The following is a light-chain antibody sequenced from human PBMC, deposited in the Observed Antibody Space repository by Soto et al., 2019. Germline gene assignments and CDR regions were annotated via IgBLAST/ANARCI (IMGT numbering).Light chain of an antibody. J-gene: IGLJ1*01. CDR2: EVS. V-gene: IGLV2-8*01. CDR3: SSYSGTNYHYV. Sequence: QSALTQPPSASGSFGQSVTISCTGTSSDVGGYNYVSWYQQHPGKAPKLMIYEVSERPSGVPDRFSGSKSGNTASLTVSGLQADAEADYYCSSYSGTNYHYVFGTGTKLTVL. CDR1: SSDVGGYNY.